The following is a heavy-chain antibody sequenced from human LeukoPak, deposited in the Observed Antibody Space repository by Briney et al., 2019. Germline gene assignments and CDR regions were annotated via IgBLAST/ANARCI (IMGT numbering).Heavy chain of an antibody. V-gene: IGHV4-34*01. CDR3: GGGGTIAAAGVDY. D-gene: IGHD6-13*01. CDR2: VTHGGGT. CDR1: GGSFSSYY. J-gene: IGHJ4*01. Sequence: SETLSLTCAVYGGSFSSYYWSWIRQPPGKGLEWIGQVTHGGGTNYNPSLKSRVTISADTSRNQFSLKLSSVTAADTAVYFCGGGGTIAAAGVDYWGHGILVTVSS.